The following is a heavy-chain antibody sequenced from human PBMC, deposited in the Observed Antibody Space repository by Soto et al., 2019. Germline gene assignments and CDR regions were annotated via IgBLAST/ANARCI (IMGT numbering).Heavy chain of an antibody. Sequence: QVQLQESGPGLVKPSGTLSLTCAVSGGSISSSNWWSWVRQPPGKGLEWIGQIYHSGSTNYNPYLKSRVTISVDKSKNQFSLKLSSVTAADTAVYYCARVSRIVAAAGPSRPDYWGQGTLVTVSS. CDR3: ARVSRIVAAAGPSRPDY. V-gene: IGHV4-4*02. CDR2: IYHSGST. J-gene: IGHJ4*02. D-gene: IGHD6-13*01. CDR1: GGSISSSNW.